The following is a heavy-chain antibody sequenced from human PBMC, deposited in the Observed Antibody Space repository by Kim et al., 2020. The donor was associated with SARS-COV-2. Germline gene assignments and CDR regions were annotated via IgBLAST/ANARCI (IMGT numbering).Heavy chain of an antibody. Sequence: ASVKVSCKASGYTFTGYYMHWVRQAPGQGLEWMGRINPNSGGTNYAQKFQGRVTMTRDTSISTAYMELSRLRSDDTAVYYCAREVRDGYKYNWFDPWGQGTLVTVSS. J-gene: IGHJ5*02. CDR3: AREVRDGYKYNWFDP. D-gene: IGHD5-12*01. CDR2: INPNSGGT. CDR1: GYTFTGYY. V-gene: IGHV1-2*06.